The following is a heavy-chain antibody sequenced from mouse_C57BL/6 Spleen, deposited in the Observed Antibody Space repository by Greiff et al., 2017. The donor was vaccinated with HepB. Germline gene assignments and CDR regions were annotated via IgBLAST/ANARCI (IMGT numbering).Heavy chain of an antibody. CDR2: ISSGSSTI. CDR3: ARPGATGTGFAY. CDR1: GFTFSDYG. V-gene: IGHV5-17*01. J-gene: IGHJ3*01. Sequence: EVKVEESGGGLVKPGGSLKLSCAASGFTFSDYGMHWVRQAPEKGLEWVAYISSGSSTIYYADTVKGRFTISRDNAKNTLFLQMTSLRSEDTAMYYCARPGATGTGFAYWGQGTLVTVSA. D-gene: IGHD4-1*02.